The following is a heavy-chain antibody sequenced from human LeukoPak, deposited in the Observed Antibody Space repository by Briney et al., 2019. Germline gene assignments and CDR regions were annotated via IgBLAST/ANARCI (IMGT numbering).Heavy chain of an antibody. CDR2: IIPILGIA. J-gene: IGHJ6*03. Sequence: SVKVSCKASGGTFSSYAISWVRQAPGQGLEWMGRIIPILGIANYAQKFQGRVTITADKSTSTAYMELSSLRSEDTAVYYCATLGYCSSTSCYGLYYYMDVWGKGTTVTVSS. V-gene: IGHV1-69*04. CDR1: GGTFSSYA. D-gene: IGHD2-2*01. CDR3: ATLGYCSSTSCYGLYYYMDV.